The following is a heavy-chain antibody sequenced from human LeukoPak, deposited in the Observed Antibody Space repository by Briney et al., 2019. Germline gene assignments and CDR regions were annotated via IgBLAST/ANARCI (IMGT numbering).Heavy chain of an antibody. CDR3: ARDHGGYAYFDY. CDR1: GGSISSYY. CDR2: IYYSGST. D-gene: IGHD5-12*01. V-gene: IGHV4-59*06. J-gene: IGHJ4*02. Sequence: SETLSLTCTVSGGSISSYYWSWIRQPPGKGLEWIGYIYYSGSTYYNPSLKSRVTISVDTSKYQFSLKPSSVTAADTAVYYCARDHGGYAYFDYWGQGTLVTVSS.